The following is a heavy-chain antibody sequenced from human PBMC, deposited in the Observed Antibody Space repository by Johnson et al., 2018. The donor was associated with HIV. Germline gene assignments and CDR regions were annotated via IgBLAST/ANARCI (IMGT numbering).Heavy chain of an antibody. V-gene: IGHV3-30-3*01. J-gene: IGHJ3*02. D-gene: IGHD4-17*01. CDR1: GFTFSSYA. CDR2: ISYDGSNK. CDR3: ARSMTTVTVAFDI. Sequence: QVQLVESGGGVVQPGRSLRLSCAASGFTFSSYAMHWVRQAPGKGLEWVAVISYDGSNKYYADSLKGRFTISRDNSKNTLYLQMNSLRAEDTAVYYCARSMTTVTVAFDIWGQGTMVTVSS.